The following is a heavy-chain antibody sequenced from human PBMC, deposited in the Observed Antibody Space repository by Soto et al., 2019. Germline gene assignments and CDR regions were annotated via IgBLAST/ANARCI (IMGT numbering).Heavy chain of an antibody. CDR3: ATSTVTTIGYYYGMDV. Sequence: PGGSLRLSCAASGFTFSSYGMHWVRQAPGKGLEWVAVISYDGSNKYYADSVKGRFTISRDNSKNTLYLQMNSLRAEDTAVYYCATSTVTTIGYYYGMDVWGQGTTVTVSS. V-gene: IGHV3-30*03. J-gene: IGHJ6*02. CDR1: GFTFSSYG. CDR2: ISYDGSNK. D-gene: IGHD4-17*01.